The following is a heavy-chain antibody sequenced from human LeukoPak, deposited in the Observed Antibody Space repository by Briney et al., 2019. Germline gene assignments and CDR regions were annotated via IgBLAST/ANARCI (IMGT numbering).Heavy chain of an antibody. CDR1: GFPFRTYW. CDR3: GRPGTHWNYDY. J-gene: IGHJ4*02. Sequence: GGSLRLSCAASGFPFRTYWMSWVRQAPGKGLEWVASINEDGSEKHSVDSVKGRFTVSRDNAENSLYLQMDSLRAEDTAVYYCGRPGTHWNYDYWGQGILVTISS. D-gene: IGHD1-7*01. V-gene: IGHV3-7*01. CDR2: INEDGSEK.